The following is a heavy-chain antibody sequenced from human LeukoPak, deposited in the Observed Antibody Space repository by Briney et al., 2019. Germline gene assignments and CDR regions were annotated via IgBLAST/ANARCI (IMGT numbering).Heavy chain of an antibody. J-gene: IGHJ3*02. Sequence: KASETLSLTCTVSGGSISSGDYYWSWIRQPPGKGLEWIGYIYYSGSTYYNPSLKSRVTISVDTSKNQFSLKLSSVTAADTAVYYCARETLTMVRGHAFDIWGQGTMVTVSS. D-gene: IGHD3-10*01. CDR2: IYYSGST. CDR1: GGSISSGDYY. CDR3: ARETLTMVRGHAFDI. V-gene: IGHV4-30-4*01.